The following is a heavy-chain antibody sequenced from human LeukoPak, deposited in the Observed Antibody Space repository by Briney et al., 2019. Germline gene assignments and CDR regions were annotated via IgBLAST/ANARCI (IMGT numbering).Heavy chain of an antibody. V-gene: IGHV1-2*06. Sequence: ASVKVSCKASGYTFTGYYMHWVRQAPGQGLEWMGRINPNSGGTNYAQKFQGRVTMTRDTSISTAYMELSRLRSEDTAVYYCARDPRLPPNHSPNDRIVDDYWGQGTLVTVSS. CDR1: GYTFTGYY. J-gene: IGHJ4*02. D-gene: IGHD1-1*01. CDR3: ARDPRLPPNHSPNDRIVDDY. CDR2: INPNSGGT.